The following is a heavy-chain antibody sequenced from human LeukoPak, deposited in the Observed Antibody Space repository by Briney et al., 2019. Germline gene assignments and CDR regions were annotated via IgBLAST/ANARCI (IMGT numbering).Heavy chain of an antibody. J-gene: IGHJ4*02. CDR3: AKSLEGYCSSTSCYIPLAY. V-gene: IGHV3-30*18. CDR1: GFTFSSYG. D-gene: IGHD2-2*02. Sequence: GGSLRLSCAASGFTFSSYGMHWVRQAPGKGLEWVAFISYDGSNKYYADSVKGRFTISRDNSKNTLYLQMNSLRAEDTAVYYCAKSLEGYCSSTSCYIPLAYWGQGTLVTVSS. CDR2: ISYDGSNK.